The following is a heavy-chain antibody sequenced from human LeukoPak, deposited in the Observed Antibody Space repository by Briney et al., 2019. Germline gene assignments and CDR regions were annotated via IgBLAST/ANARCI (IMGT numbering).Heavy chain of an antibody. CDR2: IYYSGST. CDR1: GGSISSYY. Sequence: PSETLSLTCTVSGGSISSYYWSWLRQPPGKGLEWIGYIYYSGSTNYNPSLKSRGTISVDTSKNQFSLKLSSVTAADTAVYYCARRKLYDSSGALDYWGQGTLVTVSS. V-gene: IGHV4-59*01. D-gene: IGHD3-22*01. J-gene: IGHJ4*02. CDR3: ARRKLYDSSGALDY.